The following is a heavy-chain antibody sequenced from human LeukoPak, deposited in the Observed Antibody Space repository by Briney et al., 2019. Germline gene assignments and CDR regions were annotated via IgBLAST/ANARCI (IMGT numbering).Heavy chain of an antibody. CDR3: ARHSNDFWSGYYTFDY. CDR1: GFTVSSNY. CDR2: IYSGGST. J-gene: IGHJ4*02. D-gene: IGHD3-3*01. V-gene: IGHV3-53*01. Sequence: GRSLRLSCAASGFTVSSNYMSWVRQARGKGLEWVSVIYSGGSTYYADSVKGRFTIARDNSKNTLYLQMNSLRAEDTAVYYCARHSNDFWSGYYTFDYWGQGTLVTVSS.